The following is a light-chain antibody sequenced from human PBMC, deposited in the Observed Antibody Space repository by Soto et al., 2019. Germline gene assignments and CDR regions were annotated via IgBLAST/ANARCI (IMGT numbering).Light chain of an antibody. J-gene: IGKJ2*01. Sequence: DIQMTQSPYTLSASVGDRVTITCRASQSISSWLAWYQQKPGKAPKLLIYDASSLESGVPSRFSGSGSGTEFTLTISSLQPDDFATYYCQQYNSYSLATFGQGTKLEIK. CDR1: QSISSW. CDR2: DAS. CDR3: QQYNSYSLAT. V-gene: IGKV1-5*01.